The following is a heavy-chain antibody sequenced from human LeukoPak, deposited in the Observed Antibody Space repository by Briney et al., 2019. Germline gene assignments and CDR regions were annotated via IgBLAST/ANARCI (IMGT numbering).Heavy chain of an antibody. Sequence: GGSLRLSCAASGFTFSSYWMHWVRQAPGKGLVWVSRINSDGSSTSYADSVKGRFTISRDNAKNTLYLQMNSLRAEDTAVYYCARDPINYYDSSGSIFDYWGQGTLVTVSS. J-gene: IGHJ4*02. CDR1: GFTFSSYW. D-gene: IGHD3-22*01. CDR3: ARDPINYYDSSGSIFDY. CDR2: INSDGSST. V-gene: IGHV3-74*01.